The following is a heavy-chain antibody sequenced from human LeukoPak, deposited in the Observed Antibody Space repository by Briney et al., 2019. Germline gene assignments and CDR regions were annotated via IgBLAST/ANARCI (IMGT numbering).Heavy chain of an antibody. CDR1: GFTFSSYS. J-gene: IGHJ3*02. D-gene: IGHD3-22*01. V-gene: IGHV3-21*01. CDR3: ARDRATFGGDSSGYYYNEALDI. Sequence: GGSLRLSCAASGFTFSSYSMNWVRQAPGKGLEWVSYISSSSSYIYSADSVKGRFTISRDNAKNSLYLQMNSLRAEDTAVYYCARDRATFGGDSSGYYYNEALDIWGQGTMVTVSS. CDR2: ISSSSSYI.